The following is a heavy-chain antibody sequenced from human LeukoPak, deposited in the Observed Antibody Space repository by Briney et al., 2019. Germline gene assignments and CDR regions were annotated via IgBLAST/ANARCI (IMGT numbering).Heavy chain of an antibody. V-gene: IGHV3-7*01. J-gene: IGHJ4*02. CDR1: GFTFRSYW. CDR3: VRDGGTSGYDLLDY. Sequence: GGSLRLSCAASGFTFRSYWMSWVRQAPGKGLEWVANINQDGSEKYHVDSVKGRFTISRDNAKNSVYLQMNSLTAEDTAVYYSVRDGGTSGYDLLDYWGQGTLLTVSS. CDR2: INQDGSEK. D-gene: IGHD5-12*01.